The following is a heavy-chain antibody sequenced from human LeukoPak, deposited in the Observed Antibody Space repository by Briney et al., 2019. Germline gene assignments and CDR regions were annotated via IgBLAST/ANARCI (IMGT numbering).Heavy chain of an antibody. J-gene: IGHJ4*02. V-gene: IGHV4-34*01. CDR3: ARRRKTLDY. CDR1: GESFSGYY. Sequence: PSETLSLTCAVYGESFSGYYWSWIRQPPGKGLEWIGEINHSGSANYNPSLKSRVTILVDTSKNQFSLKLSSVTAADTAVYYCARRRKTLDYWGQGTLVTVSS. CDR2: INHSGSA.